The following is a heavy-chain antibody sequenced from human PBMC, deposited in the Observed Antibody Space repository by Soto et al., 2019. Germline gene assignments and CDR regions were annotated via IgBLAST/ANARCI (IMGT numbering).Heavy chain of an antibody. D-gene: IGHD6-13*01. CDR2: ISGSGGST. Sequence: EVQVLESGGGLEQPGGSLRLSCAASGFTFSSYAMSWVRQAPGKGLEWVSAISGSGGSTYYADSVKGRFTISRDNSKNTLYLQMISLRAEDTAVYYCAKVGYSSSWPGFDYWGQGTLVTVSS. CDR3: AKVGYSSSWPGFDY. J-gene: IGHJ4*02. CDR1: GFTFSSYA. V-gene: IGHV3-23*01.